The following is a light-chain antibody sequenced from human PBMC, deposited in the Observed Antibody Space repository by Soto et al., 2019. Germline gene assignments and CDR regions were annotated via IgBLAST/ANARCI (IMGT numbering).Light chain of an antibody. V-gene: IGKV1-5*01. Sequence: DIHMTQSPSSLSVSVGDRVTITCRTSQNINAWLAWYQQRPGQAPKLLIYDASSVDIGVPSRFSGRGSGTEFTLTISSLQPEDFGIYYCLQHNSYPYTFGPGTRLEIK. J-gene: IGKJ5*01. CDR2: DAS. CDR1: QNINAW. CDR3: LQHNSYPYT.